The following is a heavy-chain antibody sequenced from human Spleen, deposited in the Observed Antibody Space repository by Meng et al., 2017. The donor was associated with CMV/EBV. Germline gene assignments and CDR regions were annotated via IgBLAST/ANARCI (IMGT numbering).Heavy chain of an antibody. CDR2: IIPIFGTA. CDR1: GGTFSSYA. Sequence: KACGGTFSSYAISWVRQAPGQGLEWMGGIIPIFGTANYAQKFQGRVTITTDESTSTAYMELSSLRSEDTAVYYCARVGATSSNWFDPWGQGTLVTVSS. CDR3: ARVGATSSNWFDP. V-gene: IGHV1-69*05. J-gene: IGHJ5*02. D-gene: IGHD1-26*01.